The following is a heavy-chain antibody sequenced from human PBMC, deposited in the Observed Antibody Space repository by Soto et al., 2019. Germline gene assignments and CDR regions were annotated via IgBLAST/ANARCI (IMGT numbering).Heavy chain of an antibody. V-gene: IGHV5-51*01. CDR1: GYSFTSYW. Sequence: PGESLKISCKGSGYSFTSYWIGWVRQMPGKGLEWMGIIYPGDSDTRYSPSFQGQVTISADKSISTAYLQWSSLKASDTAMYYCARAFYIWGSYPTEPFDYWGQGTLVTVSS. J-gene: IGHJ4*02. CDR3: ARAFYIWGSYPTEPFDY. CDR2: IYPGDSDT. D-gene: IGHD3-16*02.